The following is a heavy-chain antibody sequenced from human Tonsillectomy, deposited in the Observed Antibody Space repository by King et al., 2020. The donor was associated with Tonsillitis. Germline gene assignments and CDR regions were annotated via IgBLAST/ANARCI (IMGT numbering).Heavy chain of an antibody. CDR3: VSVIIAPAFDY. CDR1: GFTISNYL. V-gene: IGHV3-30*01. Sequence: VQLVESGGGVVQPGRSLSLSCAASGFTISNYLMHWVRQAPGKGLEWVAVISYDGINKFYADSVKGRFTISRDNSKNTLSLQINSLRTEDTAVYYCVSVIIAPAFDYWGRGTLVTVSS. CDR2: ISYDGINK. D-gene: IGHD3-10*01. J-gene: IGHJ4*02.